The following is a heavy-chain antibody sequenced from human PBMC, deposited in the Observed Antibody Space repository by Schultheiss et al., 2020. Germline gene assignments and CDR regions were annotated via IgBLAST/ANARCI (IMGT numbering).Heavy chain of an antibody. CDR2: ISNDGNNK. Sequence: GESLKISCAASGFTFSSYAMHWVRQAPGKGLEWVAVISNDGNNKYYADSVKGRFTISRDNSKNTLYLQMNSLRAEDTAVYYCAKVSLGSWLGAFDIWGQGTMVTVSS. D-gene: IGHD6-19*01. CDR3: AKVSLGSWLGAFDI. V-gene: IGHV3-30-3*01. J-gene: IGHJ3*02. CDR1: GFTFSSYA.